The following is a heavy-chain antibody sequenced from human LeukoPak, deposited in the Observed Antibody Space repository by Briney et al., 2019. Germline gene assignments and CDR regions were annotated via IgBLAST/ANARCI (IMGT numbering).Heavy chain of an antibody. D-gene: IGHD4-17*01. CDR2: IYYSGST. V-gene: IGHV4-59*01. J-gene: IGHJ4*02. CDR3: ARGFAYGDTGSFDY. CDR1: GGSISSYY. Sequence: SETLSLTCTVSGGSISSYYWSWIRQPPGKGLEWIGYIYYSGSTTYNPSLKSRVAISVDTSKNQFSLKLSSVTAADTAVYYCARGFAYGDTGSFDYWGQGTLVTVSS.